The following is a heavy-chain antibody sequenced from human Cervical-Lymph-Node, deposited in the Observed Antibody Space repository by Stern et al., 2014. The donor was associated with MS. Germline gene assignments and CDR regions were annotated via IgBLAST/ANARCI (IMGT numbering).Heavy chain of an antibody. D-gene: IGHD2-21*02. CDR2: FDAEHGET. V-gene: IGHV1-24*01. CDR1: GYTLSEIS. Sequence: VQLVQSGAEVKKPGASVKVSCKVSGYTLSEISMHWVRQAPGKGLEWMGGFDAEHGETLYAQKFQGRVTMAEDRSTDTAYMELSSLRSEDTAVYYCATHRGRVTYYYGMDVWGQGTTVTVSS. CDR3: ATHRGRVTYYYGMDV. J-gene: IGHJ6*02.